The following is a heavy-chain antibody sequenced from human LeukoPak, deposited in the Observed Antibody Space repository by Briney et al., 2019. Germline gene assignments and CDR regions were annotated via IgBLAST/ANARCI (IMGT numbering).Heavy chain of an antibody. CDR1: GGSINNNDWWNW. CDR3: ARGVGIAVAGTGWFDP. V-gene: IGHV4-4*02. D-gene: IGHD6-19*01. CDR2: IFHSGSS. J-gene: IGHJ5*02. Sequence: PSETLSLTCAVSGGSINNNDWWNWWSWVRQPPGKGLEWIGEIFHSGSSNYNPSLKSRVTISVDKSKNQFSLKLSSVTAADTAVYYCARGVGIAVAGTGWFDPWSHGTLVSVSS.